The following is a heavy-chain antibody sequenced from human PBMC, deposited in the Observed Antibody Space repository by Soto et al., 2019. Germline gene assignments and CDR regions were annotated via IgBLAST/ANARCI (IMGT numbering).Heavy chain of an antibody. CDR3: ARAHAPTLPFDF. V-gene: IGHV4-59*01. CDR2: IFHSGNA. J-gene: IGHJ4*01. D-gene: IGHD2-15*01. Sequence: SETLSLTCTVSGGSIRNVYWSWIRQTPGKRLEWIGFIFHSGNAKYNPSLKSRVTISVDTSKNQSSLSLDSVTAADTAVYFCARAHAPTLPFDFWGPGTLVTVSS. CDR1: GGSIRNVY.